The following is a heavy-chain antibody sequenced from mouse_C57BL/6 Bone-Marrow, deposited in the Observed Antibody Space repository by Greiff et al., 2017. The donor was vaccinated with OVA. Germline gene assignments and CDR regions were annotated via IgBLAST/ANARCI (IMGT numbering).Heavy chain of an antibody. D-gene: IGHD2-14*01. CDR1: GFSLTSYG. J-gene: IGHJ2*01. CDR3: AKNWAGLGYYFDY. Sequence: QVQLQQSGPGLVQPSQSLSITCTVSGFSLTSYGVHWVRQSPGKGLEWLGVIWRGGSTDYNAAFMSRLSITKDNSKSQVFFKMNSLQADDTAIYYCAKNWAGLGYYFDYWGQGTTLTVSS. CDR2: IWRGGST. V-gene: IGHV2-5*01.